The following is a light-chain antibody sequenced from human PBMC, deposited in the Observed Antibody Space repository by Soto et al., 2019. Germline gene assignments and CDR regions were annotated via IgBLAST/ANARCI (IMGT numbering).Light chain of an antibody. CDR2: AAS. CDR1: QGISSY. Sequence: DIQLTQSPSFLSASVGDRVTITCRASQGISSYLAWYQQKPGKAPKLLIYAASTLQSGVPSRFSGSGSGTEFTPTISSLQPEDFATYYCQQLNSYPAFTFGPGNKVDIK. J-gene: IGKJ3*01. CDR3: QQLNSYPAFT. V-gene: IGKV1-9*01.